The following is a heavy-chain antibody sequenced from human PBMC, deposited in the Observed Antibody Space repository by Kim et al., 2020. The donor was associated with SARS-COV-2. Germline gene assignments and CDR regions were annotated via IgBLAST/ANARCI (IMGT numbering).Heavy chain of an antibody. CDR1: GDSMIDFF. CDR3: ARGNGWHLF. D-gene: IGHD6-19*01. CDR2: IHSSGRT. Sequence: SETLSLTCNVSGDSMIDFFWSWIRQPPGRRLEWLGYIHSSGRTNYNPSVKSRVTLSVDTSKSQFSLNLNSVTAADTAIYYCARGNGWHLFWGQGTLVTVS. J-gene: IGHJ4*02. V-gene: IGHV4-59*01.